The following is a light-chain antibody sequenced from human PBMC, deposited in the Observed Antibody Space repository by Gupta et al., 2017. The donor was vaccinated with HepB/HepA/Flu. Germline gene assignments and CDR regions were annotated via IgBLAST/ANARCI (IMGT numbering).Light chain of an antibody. V-gene: IGLV2-14*03. CDR3: SSLTTKNTLV. J-gene: IGLJ2*01. CDR2: DVI. Sequence: QSALTQPASVSGSLGQSITISCTGTSSDIGAYNHVSWYQQHPGKAPKLMIYDVINRPSGVPNRFSGSKSGNTASLTISGLQAEDEADYYCSSLTTKNTLVFGGGTKLTVL. CDR1: SSDIGAYNH.